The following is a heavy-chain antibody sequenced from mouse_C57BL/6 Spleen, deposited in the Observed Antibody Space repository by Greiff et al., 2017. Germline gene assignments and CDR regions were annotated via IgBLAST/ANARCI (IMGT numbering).Heavy chain of an antibody. CDR1: GFPFSDYG. CDR2: ISSGSSTI. J-gene: IGHJ1*03. CDR3: ARHYGSSDWYCDV. Sequence: EVQVVESGGGLVKPGGSLKLSCAASGFPFSDYGMHWVRQAPEKGLEWVAYISSGSSTIYSADTVTGRFTISIDNAKNTLFLQMTSLRSEDTAMYDCARHYGSSDWYCDVWGTGTTGTAAS. V-gene: IGHV5-17*01. D-gene: IGHD1-1*01.